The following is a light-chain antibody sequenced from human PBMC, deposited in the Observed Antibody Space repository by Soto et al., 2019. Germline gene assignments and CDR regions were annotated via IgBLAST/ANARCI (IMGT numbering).Light chain of an antibody. Sequence: DIQMTQSPSSLSASVGDRVTITCRASQGISNYLAWYQQKPGKVPKLLIYAASTLQSGVPSRFSGSGSGKDFTLPISSLQPEDVATFYCKKYNSAPLTSGGGTKVEIK. V-gene: IGKV1-27*01. CDR1: QGISNY. CDR3: KKYNSAPLT. CDR2: AAS. J-gene: IGKJ4*01.